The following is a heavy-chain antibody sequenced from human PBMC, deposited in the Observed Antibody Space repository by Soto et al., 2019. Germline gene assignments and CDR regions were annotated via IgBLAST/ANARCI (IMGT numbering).Heavy chain of an antibody. J-gene: IGHJ6*03. CDR2: ISSSGSTI. D-gene: IGHD3-3*01. CDR3: ARDSDYDFWSGYQTYYYYMDV. V-gene: IGHV3-11*01. Sequence: QVQLVESGGGLVKPGGSLRLSCAASGFTFSDYYMSWIRQAPGKGLEWVSYISSSGSTIYYADSVKGRFTISRDNAKNSLYLQMNSLRAEDTAVYYCARDSDYDFWSGYQTYYYYMDVWGKGTTVTVSS. CDR1: GFTFSDYY.